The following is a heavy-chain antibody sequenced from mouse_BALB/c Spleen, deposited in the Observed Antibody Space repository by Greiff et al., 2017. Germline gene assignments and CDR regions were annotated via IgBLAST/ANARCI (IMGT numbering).Heavy chain of an antibody. V-gene: IGHV5-12-2*01. CDR3: ARQGGRYDYAMDY. Sequence: EVQRVESGGGLVQPGGSLKLSCAASGFTFSSYTMSWVRQTPEKRLEWVAYISNGGGSTYYPDTVKGRFTISRDNAKNTLYLQMSSLKSEDTAMYYCARQGGRYDYAMDYWGQGTSVTVSS. CDR1: GFTFSSYT. CDR2: ISNGGGST. D-gene: IGHD2-3*01. J-gene: IGHJ4*01.